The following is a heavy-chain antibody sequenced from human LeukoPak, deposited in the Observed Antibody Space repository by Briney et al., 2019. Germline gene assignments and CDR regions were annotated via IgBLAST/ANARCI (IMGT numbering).Heavy chain of an antibody. V-gene: IGHV3-9*01. J-gene: IGHJ4*02. D-gene: IGHD2-2*01. Sequence: PGGSLRLSCAASGFTFDDYGMSWVRQAPGKGLEWVSGISWNSGSIGYADSVKGRFTISRDNAKNSLYLQMNSLRAEDTALYYCALMRDCSSTSCYAFDYWGQGTLVTVSS. CDR2: ISWNSGSI. CDR1: GFTFDDYG. CDR3: ALMRDCSSTSCYAFDY.